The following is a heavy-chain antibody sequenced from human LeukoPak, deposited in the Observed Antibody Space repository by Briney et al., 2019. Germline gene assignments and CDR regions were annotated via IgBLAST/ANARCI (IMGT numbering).Heavy chain of an antibody. D-gene: IGHD4-17*01. CDR2: INPGGGST. CDR3: ARGQYQNYGGNPEHFQH. Sequence: GASVKVSCKASGYTFTSYYLHWVRQAPGHGLEWMGMINPGGGSTNYAQKLQGRVTMTRNASISTAYMDLSSLRSDDTAVYYCARGQYQNYGGNPEHFQHWGQGTLVTVSS. J-gene: IGHJ1*01. V-gene: IGHV1-46*04. CDR1: GYTFTSYY.